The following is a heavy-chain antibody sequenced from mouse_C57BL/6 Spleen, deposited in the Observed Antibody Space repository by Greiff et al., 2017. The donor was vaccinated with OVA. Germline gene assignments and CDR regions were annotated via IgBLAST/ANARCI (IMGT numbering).Heavy chain of an antibody. J-gene: IGHJ4*01. CDR1: GYAFSSSW. Sequence: VQLQQSGPELVKPGASVKISCKASGYAFSSSWMNWVKQRPGKGLEWIGRIYPGDGDTNYNGKFKGKATLTADKSSSTAYMQLSSLTSEDSAVYFCARLGSYYAMDYWGQGTSVTDTS. D-gene: IGHD1-1*02. CDR3: ARLGSYYAMDY. V-gene: IGHV1-82*01. CDR2: IYPGDGDT.